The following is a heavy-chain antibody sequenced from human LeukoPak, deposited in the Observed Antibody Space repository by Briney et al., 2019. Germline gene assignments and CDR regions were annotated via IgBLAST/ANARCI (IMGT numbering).Heavy chain of an antibody. CDR1: GFTFSSYA. J-gene: IGHJ4*02. V-gene: IGHV3-21*01. D-gene: IGHD3-10*01. CDR2: ISSSSSYI. CDR3: ARRTLGRYFDY. Sequence: GGSLRRSCAASGFTFSSYAMNWVRQAPGKGLEWVSSISSSSSYIYYADSVKGRFTISRDNAKNSLYLQMNSLRAEDTAVYYCARRTLGRYFDYWGQGTLVTVSS.